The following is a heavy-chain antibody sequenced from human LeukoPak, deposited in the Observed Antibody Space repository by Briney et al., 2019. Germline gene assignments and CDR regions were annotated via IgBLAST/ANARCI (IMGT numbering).Heavy chain of an antibody. CDR2: IYYSGST. CDR1: GGSISSYY. J-gene: IGHJ4*02. CDR3: ARAEYYFDY. V-gene: IGHV4-59*01. Sequence: PSETLSLTCTVSGGSISSYYWSWIRQPPGKGLEWIGYIYYSGSTNYNPSLKSRVTISVDTSKNQFSLKLSSVTAADTAVYYCARAEYYFDYWGQGTLITVSS.